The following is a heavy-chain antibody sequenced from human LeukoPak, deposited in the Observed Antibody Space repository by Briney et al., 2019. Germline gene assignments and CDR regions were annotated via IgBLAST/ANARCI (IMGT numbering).Heavy chain of an antibody. D-gene: IGHD3-22*01. V-gene: IGHV1-46*01. J-gene: IGHJ4*02. Sequence: ASVKVSCKASGYTFTGYYMHWVRQAPGQGLEWMGIINPSGGSTSYAQKFQGRVAMTRDTSTSTVYMELSSLRSEDTAVYYCARDYSGYYRYFDYWGQGTLVTVSS. CDR2: INPSGGST. CDR1: GYTFTGYY. CDR3: ARDYSGYYRYFDY.